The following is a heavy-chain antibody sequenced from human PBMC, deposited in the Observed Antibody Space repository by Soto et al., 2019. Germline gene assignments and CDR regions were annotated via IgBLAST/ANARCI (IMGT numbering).Heavy chain of an antibody. CDR3: ARNRSYSLDV. J-gene: IGHJ6*02. V-gene: IGHV3-74*01. CDR1: GSTFSNDW. CDR2: INSDGGST. Sequence: GGSLRLSCAVSGSTFSNDWMHWVRQAPGKGLVWVSHINSDGGSTNYADFVKGRFTIARDNAKNTVYLQMNSLRAEDTAVYYCARNRSYSLDVWGQGTTVTVSS.